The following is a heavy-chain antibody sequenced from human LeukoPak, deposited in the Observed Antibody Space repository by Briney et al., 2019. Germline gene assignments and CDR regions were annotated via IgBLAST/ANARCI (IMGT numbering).Heavy chain of an antibody. Sequence: GGSLRLSCAASGFTFSSYAMSWVRQAPGKGLEWVSAISGSGGSTYYADSVKGRFTISRDNSKNTLYLQMNSLRAEDTAVYYCAKDLDYYGSGSYYTWGQGTLVTVSS. V-gene: IGHV3-23*01. J-gene: IGHJ5*02. CDR1: GFTFSSYA. CDR2: ISGSGGST. CDR3: AKDLDYYGSGSYYT. D-gene: IGHD3-10*01.